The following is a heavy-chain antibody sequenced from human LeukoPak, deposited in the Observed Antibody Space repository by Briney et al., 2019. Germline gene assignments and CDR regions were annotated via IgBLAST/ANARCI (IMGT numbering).Heavy chain of an antibody. Sequence: PSETLSLTCTVSGGSTSSYYWSWIRQPAGKGLEWIGRIYTSGSTNYNPSLKSRVTMSVDTSKNQFSLKLSSVTAADTAVYYCARDTTRTTPYYYYGMDVWGQGTTVTVSS. J-gene: IGHJ6*02. CDR2: IYTSGST. CDR1: GGSTSSYY. CDR3: ARDTTRTTPYYYYGMDV. D-gene: IGHD1-7*01. V-gene: IGHV4-4*07.